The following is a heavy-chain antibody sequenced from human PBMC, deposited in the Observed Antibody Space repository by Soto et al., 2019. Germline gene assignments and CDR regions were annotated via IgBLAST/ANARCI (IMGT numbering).Heavy chain of an antibody. CDR3: AKSPGMYYYDSSGYYHYDY. J-gene: IGHJ4*02. V-gene: IGHV3-23*01. CDR1: GFTFNIYA. CDR2: ISGSGVST. Sequence: GGSLRLSCAASGFTFNIYAMSWVRQAPGKGLDWVSAISGSGVSTYYADSVKGRFTISRDNSKNTLYLQMNSLRAEDTAVYYCAKSPGMYYYDSSGYYHYDYWGQGTLVTVSS. D-gene: IGHD3-22*01.